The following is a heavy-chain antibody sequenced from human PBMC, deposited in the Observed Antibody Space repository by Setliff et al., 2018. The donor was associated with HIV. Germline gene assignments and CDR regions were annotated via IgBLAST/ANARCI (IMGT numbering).Heavy chain of an antibody. CDR1: GFTFNSYS. CDR3: ARGMVAPGPRLDY. CDR2: INFSTGTT. D-gene: IGHD3-3*01. V-gene: IGHV3-48*01. J-gene: IGHJ4*02. Sequence: GGSLRLSCAASGFTFNSYSMNWVRQAPGKGPEWISYINFSTGTTSYEESVKGRFTISRDNAKNSLYLQMNSLRAEDTAVYYCARGMVAPGPRLDYWGQGTPVTVSS.